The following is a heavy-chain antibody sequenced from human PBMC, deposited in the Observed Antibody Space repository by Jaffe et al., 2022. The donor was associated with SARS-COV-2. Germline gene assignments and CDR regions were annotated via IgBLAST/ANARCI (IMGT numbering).Heavy chain of an antibody. CDR1: GYTFTSYA. V-gene: IGHV1-3*01. D-gene: IGHD4-17*01. J-gene: IGHJ4*02. CDR3: ARDGWDGDYVALVDY. CDR2: INAGNGNT. Sequence: QVQLVQSGAEVKKPGASVKVSCKASGYTFTSYAMHWVRQAPGQRLEWMGWINAGNGNTKYSQKFQGRVTITRDTSASTAYMELSSLRSEDTAVYYCARDGWDGDYVALVDYWGQGTLVTVSS.